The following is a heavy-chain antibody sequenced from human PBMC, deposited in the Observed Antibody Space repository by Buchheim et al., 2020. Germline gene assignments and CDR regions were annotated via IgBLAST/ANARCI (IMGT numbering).Heavy chain of an antibody. CDR2: ISGSGGST. D-gene: IGHD3-3*01. V-gene: IGHV3-23*01. CDR3: AKDQPPFWSGYYPHYYYYGMDV. J-gene: IGHJ6*02. Sequence: EVQLLESGGGLVQPGGSLRLSCAASGFTFSSYAMSWVRQAPGKGLEWVSAISGSGGSTYYADSVKGRFTISRDNSKNTLYLQMNSLRAEDTAVYYCAKDQPPFWSGYYPHYYYYGMDVWGQGTT. CDR1: GFTFSSYA.